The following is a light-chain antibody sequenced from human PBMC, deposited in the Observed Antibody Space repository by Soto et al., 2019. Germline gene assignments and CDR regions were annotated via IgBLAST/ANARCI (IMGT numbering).Light chain of an antibody. J-gene: IGKJ4*01. Sequence: EIVMTQSPATLSVSPGDRVTLSCRASQAIRSSLAWYQQKPGQAPRLLIYGASIRATGVPATFSGSGSGTEFTLIISSLQSEHVVVYYCQQESSWPLTFGGGTKVEIK. CDR3: QQESSWPLT. CDR2: GAS. CDR1: QAIRSS. V-gene: IGKV3-15*01.